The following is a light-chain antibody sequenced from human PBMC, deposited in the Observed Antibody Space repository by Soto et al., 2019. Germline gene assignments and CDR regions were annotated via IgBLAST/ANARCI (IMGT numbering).Light chain of an antibody. V-gene: IGKV3-11*01. CDR2: DAY. CDR3: QQRHMWPIT. Sequence: LTQSPVTLYLSPGEIATLSCRASQSFRGLLAWYQQKPGQAPRLLIYDAYNRATGIPPRFSGSGSGTDFTLTISSLEPEDSAVYYCQQRHMWPITFGQGTRLEIK. J-gene: IGKJ5*01. CDR1: QSFRGL.